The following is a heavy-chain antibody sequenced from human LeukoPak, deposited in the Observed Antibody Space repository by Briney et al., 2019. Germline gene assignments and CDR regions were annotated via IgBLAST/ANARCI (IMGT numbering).Heavy chain of an antibody. CDR2: IFYSGST. D-gene: IGHD6-13*01. J-gene: IGHJ6*03. V-gene: IGHV4-39*07. CDR1: GVSISTRNYY. Sequence: SETLSLTCTVSGVSISTRNYYWGWIRQPPGKGLEWIGNIFYSGSTYYSPSFKSRVTISLDTSRNQFSLKLSSVTAADTAVYYCARYSSSWYYYYYMDVWGKGTTVTISS. CDR3: ARYSSSWYYYYYMDV.